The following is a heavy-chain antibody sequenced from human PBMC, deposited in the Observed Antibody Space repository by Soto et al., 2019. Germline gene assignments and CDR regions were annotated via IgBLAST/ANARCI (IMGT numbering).Heavy chain of an antibody. CDR3: ARSLWFGELH. CDR2: IYWDNDK. CDR1: GFSLSTTGVG. J-gene: IGHJ4*02. V-gene: IGHV2-5*02. D-gene: IGHD3-10*01. Sequence: QITLKASGPTLVKPTQTLTLTGSFSGFSLSTTGVGVGWIRQSPGKALEWLAIIYWDNDKRYSPSLKSRVTITEATSKHQVVLTVTNMDPVDTGTYYCARSLWFGELHWGQGALVTVSS.